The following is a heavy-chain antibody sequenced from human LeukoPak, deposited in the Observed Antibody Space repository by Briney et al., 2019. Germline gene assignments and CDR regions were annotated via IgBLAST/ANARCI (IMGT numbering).Heavy chain of an antibody. D-gene: IGHD5-18*01. Sequence: ASVTVSCKASGYTFTDYYMHWVRQAPGQGLEWMGWINPNSGGTNYAQKFQGRVTMTRDTSISTAYMELSRLRSDDTAVYYCARDASGYSYGSFDYWGQGTLVTVSS. V-gene: IGHV1-2*02. J-gene: IGHJ4*02. CDR2: INPNSGGT. CDR1: GYTFTDYY. CDR3: ARDASGYSYGSFDY.